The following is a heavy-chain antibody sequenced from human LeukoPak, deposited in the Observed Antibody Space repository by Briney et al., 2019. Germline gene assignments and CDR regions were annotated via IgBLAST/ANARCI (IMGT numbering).Heavy chain of an antibody. V-gene: IGHV3-30*02. J-gene: IGHJ2*01. D-gene: IGHD3-22*01. CDR1: GFTFSSYG. Sequence: GGSLRLSCASSGFTFSSYGMHWVRQAPGKGLEWVTFIRYDGSNKYYADSVKGRFTISRDNSKNTLYLQMNSLRPEDTAVYYCAKEGQYYYERSGYYSRAYWYFDLWGRGTLVTVSS. CDR2: IRYDGSNK. CDR3: AKEGQYYYERSGYYSRAYWYFDL.